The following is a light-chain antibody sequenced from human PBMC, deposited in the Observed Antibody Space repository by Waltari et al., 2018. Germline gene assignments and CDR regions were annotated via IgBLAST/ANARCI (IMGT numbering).Light chain of an antibody. CDR2: AAS. CDR1: QGISNS. CDR3: QQYYSTPPWT. Sequence: DIQMTQSPSSLSASVGDRVTITCRASQGISNSLAWYQQKPGKAPKLLLYAASRLESGVPFRFSGSGSGTDYTLTISSLQPEDFATYYCQQYYSTPPWTFGQGTKVEIK. J-gene: IGKJ1*01. V-gene: IGKV1-NL1*01.